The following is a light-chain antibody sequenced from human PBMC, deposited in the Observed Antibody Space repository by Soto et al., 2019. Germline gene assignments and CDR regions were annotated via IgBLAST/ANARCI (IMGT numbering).Light chain of an antibody. Sequence: QSALTQPASVSGSPGQSITISCTGTSSDVGGYNYVSWYQQHPGKAPKLMIYEVSNRPSGVSNRFSGSKSGNTASLTISGIQAEDEADYYCSSYTSSSTRVFGGGTTLTVL. V-gene: IGLV2-14*01. CDR3: SSYTSSSTRV. CDR2: EVS. J-gene: IGLJ3*02. CDR1: SSDVGGYNY.